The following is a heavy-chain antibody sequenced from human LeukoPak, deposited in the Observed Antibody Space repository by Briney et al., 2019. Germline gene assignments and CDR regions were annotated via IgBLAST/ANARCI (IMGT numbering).Heavy chain of an antibody. J-gene: IGHJ4*02. V-gene: IGHV3-74*01. CDR3: VRSGYYFDSSGYYMADY. CDR2: ISSDGNTT. CDR1: GFSFRSYW. D-gene: IGHD3-22*01. Sequence: GGSLRLSCAASGFSFRSYWMHWVRQLPGKGLVWVSRISSDGNTTGYADSVKGRFTISRDNAKNTLFLQMNSLRAEDTAVYYCVRSGYYFDSSGYYMADYWGQGTLVTVSS.